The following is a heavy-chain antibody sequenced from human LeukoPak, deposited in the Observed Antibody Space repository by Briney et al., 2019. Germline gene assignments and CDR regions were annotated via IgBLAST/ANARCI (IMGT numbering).Heavy chain of an antibody. D-gene: IGHD1-20*01. Sequence: PGGSLRLSCAASGFTFSSYAMSWVRQAPGKGLEWVSAISGSGGSTYYADSVKGRFTISRDNSKNTLYLQMNSLRAEDTAVYYCARAVGNWNDVSYYYYYGMDVWGQGTTVTVSS. CDR1: GFTFSSYA. J-gene: IGHJ6*02. V-gene: IGHV3-23*01. CDR2: ISGSGGST. CDR3: ARAVGNWNDVSYYYYYGMDV.